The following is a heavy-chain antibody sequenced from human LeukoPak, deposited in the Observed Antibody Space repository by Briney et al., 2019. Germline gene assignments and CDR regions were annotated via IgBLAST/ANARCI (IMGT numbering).Heavy chain of an antibody. CDR3: AREVGCSSTSCWTDYYYYMDV. CDR2: IYTSGST. J-gene: IGHJ6*03. D-gene: IGHD2-2*01. CDR1: GGSISSGSYY. Sequence: SETLSLTCTVSGGSISSGSYYWSWIRQPGGKGLEWIGRIYTSGSTNYNPSLKSRVTISVDTSKNQFSLKLSSVTAADTAVYYCAREVGCSSTSCWTDYYYYMDVWGKGTTVTVSS. V-gene: IGHV4-61*02.